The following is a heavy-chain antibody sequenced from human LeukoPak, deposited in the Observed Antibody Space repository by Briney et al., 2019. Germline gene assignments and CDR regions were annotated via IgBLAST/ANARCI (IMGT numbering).Heavy chain of an antibody. D-gene: IGHD3-10*01. CDR1: GFTFSSYW. J-gene: IGHJ3*02. V-gene: IGHV3-74*01. CDR2: IKSDGSST. Sequence: GGALRLSCAAAGFTFSSYWMHWVRQAPGKVLVWVSSIKSDGSSTSYADSVEGHITISSDNARNALYLQMNSLRTENTAVYYCATGNEHAYDIWGQGTMVPVSA. CDR3: ATGNEHAYDI.